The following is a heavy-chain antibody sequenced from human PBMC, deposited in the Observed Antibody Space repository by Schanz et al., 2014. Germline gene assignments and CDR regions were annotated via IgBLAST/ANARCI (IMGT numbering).Heavy chain of an antibody. Sequence: EVHLLESGGGLVEPGGSLRLSCATSGFSLDIFAVSWVRQAPGKGLQWLSSFNDGGVNKYYADSVKGRFAISSDTSKSTLYLQISGLRAEGSAVYYCAKDRSWDYDSSGYFDYWGQGTLVTVSS. D-gene: IGHD3-22*01. CDR2: FNDGGVNK. J-gene: IGHJ4*02. CDR3: AKDRSWDYDSSGYFDY. V-gene: IGHV3-23*01. CDR1: GFSLDIFA.